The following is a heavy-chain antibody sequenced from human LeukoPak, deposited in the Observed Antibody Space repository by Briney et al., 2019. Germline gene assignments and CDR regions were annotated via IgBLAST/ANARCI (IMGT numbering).Heavy chain of an antibody. CDR3: ARGKGYSSSWRNWFDP. CDR2: VSGNNGNT. CDR1: GYTFTTYG. Sequence: ASVKVSCKASGYTFTTYGISWVRQAPGQGLEWMGWVSGNNGNTNYAQKLQGRVTMTTDTSTNTAYMELRSLRSDDTAVYYCARGKGYSSSWRNWFDPWGQGTLVTVSS. D-gene: IGHD6-13*01. V-gene: IGHV1-18*01. J-gene: IGHJ5*02.